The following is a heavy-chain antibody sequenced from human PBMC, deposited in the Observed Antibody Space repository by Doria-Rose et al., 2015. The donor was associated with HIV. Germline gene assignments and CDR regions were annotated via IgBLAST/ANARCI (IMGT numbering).Heavy chain of an antibody. CDR1: GVSLSSPGMG. CDR3: ARIKSSGWYHKYSFDF. J-gene: IGHJ4*02. CDR2: IFSDDER. Sequence: QITLRESGPVLVKPTETLTLTCTVSGVSLSSPGMGVSWIRQPPGKALEWLANIFSDDERSYKPCLTSRLTISRGTSKSQVVLTMTDMDPVDTATYYCARIKSSGWYHKYSFDFWGQGTLVIVSA. D-gene: IGHD6-13*01. V-gene: IGHV2-26*01.